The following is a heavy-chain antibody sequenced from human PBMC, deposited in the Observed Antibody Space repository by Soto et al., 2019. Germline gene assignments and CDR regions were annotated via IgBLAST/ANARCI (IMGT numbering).Heavy chain of an antibody. J-gene: IGHJ5*02. CDR1: GGSISSSSYY. V-gene: IGHV4-39*01. D-gene: IGHD5-18*01. CDR2: IYYSGST. Sequence: SETLSLTCTVSGGSISSSSYYWGWIRQPPGKGLEWIGSIYYSGSTYYNPSLKSRVTISVDTSKNQFSLKLSSVTAADTAVYYCARLVWSYGTWFDPWGQGTLVTVS. CDR3: ARLVWSYGTWFDP.